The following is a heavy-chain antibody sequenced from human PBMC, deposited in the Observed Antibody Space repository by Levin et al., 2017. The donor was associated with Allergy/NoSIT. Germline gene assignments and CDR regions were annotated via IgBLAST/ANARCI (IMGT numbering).Heavy chain of an antibody. D-gene: IGHD3-10*01. CDR2: IWYDGGKK. V-gene: IGHV3-33*01. CDR1: GFSFSTHG. J-gene: IGHJ6*03. Sequence: PGGSLRLSCATSGFSFSTHGMHWVRQAPGKGLEWVAVIWYDGGKKYYADSVKGRFTISRDNSKNTLYLQMNSLTAEDTAVYYCARPDYYGLSHQYYYMDVWGKGTTVTVSS. CDR3: ARPDYYGLSHQYYYMDV.